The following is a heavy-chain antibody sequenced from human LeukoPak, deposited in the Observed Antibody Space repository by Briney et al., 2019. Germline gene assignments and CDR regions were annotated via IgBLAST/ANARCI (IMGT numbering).Heavy chain of an antibody. CDR3: VPKGNEGY. Sequence: PGGSLRLSCAASGFAFNIYNMNWIRQAPGKGLEWVSSISGTSTYIYYADSVKGRFTISRDNAKNSLYLQMNSLRAEDTAVYYCVPKGNEGYWGQGTLVTVSS. V-gene: IGHV3-21*01. CDR2: ISGTSTYI. D-gene: IGHD1-1*01. J-gene: IGHJ4*02. CDR1: GFAFNIYN.